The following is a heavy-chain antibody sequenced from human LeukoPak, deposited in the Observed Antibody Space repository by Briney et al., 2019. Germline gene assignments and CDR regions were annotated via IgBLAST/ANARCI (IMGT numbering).Heavy chain of an antibody. CDR3: ANRVDYGDYYGLDV. CDR2: ISAYNGLT. Sequence: ASVKVSCKAFGHMSASYGITWVRQAPGQGLEWMGWISAYNGLTKYKGNFQDRVTMTTDTSTSTTYMELRSLRSDDTAVYYCANRVDYGDYYGLDVWGQGTTVTVSS. CDR1: GHMSASYG. D-gene: IGHD4-17*01. J-gene: IGHJ6*02. V-gene: IGHV1-18*01.